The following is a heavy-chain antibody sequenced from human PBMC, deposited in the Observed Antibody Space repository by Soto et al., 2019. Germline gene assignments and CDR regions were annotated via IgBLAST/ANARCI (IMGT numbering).Heavy chain of an antibody. CDR1: GFTFSSYW. D-gene: IGHD2-15*01. J-gene: IGHJ4*02. Sequence: GGSLRLSCAASGFTFSSYWMHWVRQAPGKGLVWVSRINSDGSSTIYAGSVKGRFTISRYNAMNTLYLQMSSLRAEDTAVYYCVRTSLVVAAATREDYWGQGTLVTVSS. CDR3: VRTSLVVAAATREDY. CDR2: INSDGSST. V-gene: IGHV3-74*01.